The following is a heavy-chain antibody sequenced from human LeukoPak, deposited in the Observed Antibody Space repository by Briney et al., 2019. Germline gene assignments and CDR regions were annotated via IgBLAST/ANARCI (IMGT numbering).Heavy chain of an antibody. D-gene: IGHD3-10*01. J-gene: IGHJ6*02. CDR1: GFTFSTYA. CDR2: ISGSGGST. Sequence: GGSLRLSCAASGFTFSTYAMSWVRQAPGKGLEWVSAISGSGGSTYYADSVKGRFTISRDNSKNTLYLQMNSLRGDNTAVYYCAKAHGSGSSYYYYYGMDVWGQGTTVTVSS. V-gene: IGHV3-23*01. CDR3: AKAHGSGSSYYYYYGMDV.